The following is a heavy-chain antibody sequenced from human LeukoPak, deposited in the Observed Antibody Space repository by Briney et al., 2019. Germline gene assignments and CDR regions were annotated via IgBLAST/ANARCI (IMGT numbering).Heavy chain of an antibody. V-gene: IGHV4-59*01. CDR1: GGSISSYY. CDR3: ASLPRITIFGVVRGGAFDP. D-gene: IGHD3-3*01. Sequence: SETLSLTCTVSGGSISSYYWSWIRQPPGKGLEWIGYIYYRGSTNHNPSPKSRVTISVDTSKNQLSLKLSSGTAADPAVYYCASLPRITIFGVVRGGAFDPWGQGTLVTVS. CDR2: IYYRGST. J-gene: IGHJ5*02.